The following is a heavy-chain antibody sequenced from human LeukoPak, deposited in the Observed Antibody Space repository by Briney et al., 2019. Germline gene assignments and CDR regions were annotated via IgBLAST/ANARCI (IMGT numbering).Heavy chain of an antibody. CDR1: GFTFSSYA. D-gene: IGHD6-13*01. CDR3: ARDRGYSSSWYDAFDI. V-gene: IGHV3-30-3*01. Sequence: PGGSLRLSCAASGFTFSSYAMHWVRQAPGKGLEWVAVISYDGSNKYYADSVKGRFTISRDNSKNTLYLQMNSLRAEDTAVYYCARDRGYSSSWYDAFDIWGQGTMVTVSS. J-gene: IGHJ3*02. CDR2: ISYDGSNK.